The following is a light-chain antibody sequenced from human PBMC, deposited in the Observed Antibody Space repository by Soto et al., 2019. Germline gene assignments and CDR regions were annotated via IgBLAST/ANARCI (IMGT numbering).Light chain of an antibody. V-gene: IGKV3-11*01. CDR2: DAS. Sequence: EVVMTQSPGTLSVSPGERATLSCRASQSVSSKLAWYQQKPGQAPRLLIYDASNRATGIPARFSGSGSGTDFTLTISSLEPEDFAVYYCQQRSNWQVTFGQGTRLEIK. CDR3: QQRSNWQVT. J-gene: IGKJ5*01. CDR1: QSVSSK.